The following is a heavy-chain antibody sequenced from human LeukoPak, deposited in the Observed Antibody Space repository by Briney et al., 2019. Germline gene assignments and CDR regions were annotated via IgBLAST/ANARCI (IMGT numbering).Heavy chain of an antibody. J-gene: IGHJ4*02. V-gene: IGHV4-39*07. D-gene: IGHD1-26*01. Sequence: SETLSLTCTVSGGSISSNSYYWGWIRQPPGKGLEWIGSIYYSGSTYYNPSLKSRVTISVDTSKNQFSLKLSSVTAADTAVYYCARRGDILGATSSHSDYWGQGTLVTVSS. CDR2: IYYSGST. CDR3: ARRGDILGATSSHSDY. CDR1: GGSISSNSYY.